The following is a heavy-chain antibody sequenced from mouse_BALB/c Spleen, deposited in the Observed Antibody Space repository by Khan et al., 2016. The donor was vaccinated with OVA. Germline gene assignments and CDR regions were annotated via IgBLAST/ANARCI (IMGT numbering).Heavy chain of an antibody. CDR3: ARDGSRYNYAMDY. V-gene: IGHV3-2*02. D-gene: IGHD2-3*01. CDR2: ISYSGST. CDR1: GYSITSDYA. J-gene: IGHJ4*01. Sequence: EVQLQESGPGLVKPSQSLSLTCTVTGYSITSDYAWNWIRQFPGNKLEWMGYISYSGSTNYNPALKSRISITRDTSKNQFFLQLHSVTTEDTATXYCARDGSRYNYAMDYWGQGTSVTVSS.